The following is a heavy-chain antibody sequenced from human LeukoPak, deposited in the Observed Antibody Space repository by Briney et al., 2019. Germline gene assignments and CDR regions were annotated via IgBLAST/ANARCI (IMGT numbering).Heavy chain of an antibody. J-gene: IGHJ2*01. V-gene: IGHV4-4*07. Sequence: SETLSLTCTVSGGSISSYYWSWIRQPAGKGLEWIGRIYTSESPTYNPSLKSRVTMSLDTSKNQFSLKLSSVTAADTAVYYCARVSSSWYQDWYFDLWGRGTPVTVSS. CDR2: IYTSESP. D-gene: IGHD6-13*01. CDR1: GGSISSYY. CDR3: ARVSSSWYQDWYFDL.